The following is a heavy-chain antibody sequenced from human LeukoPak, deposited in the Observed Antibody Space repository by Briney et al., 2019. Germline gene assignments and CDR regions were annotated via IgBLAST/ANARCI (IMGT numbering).Heavy chain of an antibody. CDR3: AGTAYHYFDY. J-gene: IGHJ4*02. V-gene: IGHV4-4*07. Sequence: SETLSLTXSVSGGSISSYYWSWIRQPAGKGLEWIGRIYSSGSTNYNPSLKSRVTMSVDTSKNQFSLKLSSVTAADTAVYYCAGTAYHYFDYWGQGTLVTVSS. CDR2: IYSSGST. CDR1: GGSISSYY. D-gene: IGHD3-16*01.